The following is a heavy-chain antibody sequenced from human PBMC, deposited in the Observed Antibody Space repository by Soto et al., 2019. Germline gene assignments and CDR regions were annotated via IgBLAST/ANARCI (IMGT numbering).Heavy chain of an antibody. Sequence: EVQLVESGGGLVQPGGSLRLSCAAFGFTYNSYDMIWVRQVTGKGLEWIASMGGAGAREYSGSVKGRFIISRDNAKNSLYLQMDSLRVADTGVYYCTRATFGVGMDLWGHGTPVPVSS. CDR1: GFTYNSYD. CDR3: TRATFGVGMDL. J-gene: IGHJ6*02. V-gene: IGHV3-13*01. CDR2: MGGAGAR. D-gene: IGHD3-10*01.